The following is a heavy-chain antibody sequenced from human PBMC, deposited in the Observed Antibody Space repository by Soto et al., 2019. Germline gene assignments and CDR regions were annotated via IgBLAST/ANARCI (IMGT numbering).Heavy chain of an antibody. CDR2: ISHDGSNK. V-gene: IGHV3-30*18. Sequence: QVQLVESGGGVIQPGRSLRLSCAASGFTFSSYGMHWVRQAPGKGLEWVAVISHDGSNKYGADSVKGRFTIYIDNSKNTLYLQMNSLRPEDSAVYYCAKLLTTVTTYYFDQWGQGTLVTVSS. J-gene: IGHJ4*02. D-gene: IGHD4-17*01. CDR1: GFTFSSYG. CDR3: AKLLTTVTTYYFDQ.